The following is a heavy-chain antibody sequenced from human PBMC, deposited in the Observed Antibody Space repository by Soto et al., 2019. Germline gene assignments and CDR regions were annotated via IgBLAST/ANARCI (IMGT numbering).Heavy chain of an antibody. CDR2: ISAYNGNT. V-gene: IGHV1-18*01. CDR3: ARWITMARGPLESASGCGP. Sequence: QVQLVQSGAEVKKPGASVKVSCKASGYTFTSYGISWVRQAPGQGLEWMGWISAYNGNTNYAQKLQVRVTMTTDTATIPAYMEKRILRSDATAVDYCARWITMARGPLESASGCGPWGQGTLVTVSS. J-gene: IGHJ5*02. D-gene: IGHD3-10*01. CDR1: GYTFTSYG.